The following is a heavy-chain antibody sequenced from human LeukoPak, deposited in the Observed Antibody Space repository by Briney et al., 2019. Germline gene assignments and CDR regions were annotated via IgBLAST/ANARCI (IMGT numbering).Heavy chain of an antibody. CDR2: ISYDAAKK. CDR3: GGGYYYGEDLTNYHDAFDI. J-gene: IGHJ3*02. V-gene: IGHV3-30-3*01. D-gene: IGHD3-22*01. Sequence: GGSLRLSCEASGFTFSNYAIHWVRQAPGKGPEWAAVISYDAAKKYFADSVEGRFTISRDNSKNMLFLQMNSLRAEDTAVYYCGGGYYYGEDLTNYHDAFDIWGQGTMVTVSS. CDR1: GFTFSNYA.